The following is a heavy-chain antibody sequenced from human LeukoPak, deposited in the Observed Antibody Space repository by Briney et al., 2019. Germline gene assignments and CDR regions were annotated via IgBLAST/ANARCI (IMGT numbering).Heavy chain of an antibody. D-gene: IGHD3-22*01. CDR1: GGSISSSSYY. V-gene: IGHV4-39*02. J-gene: IGHJ5*02. Sequence: SETLSLTCTVSGGSISSSSYYWGWIRQPPGKGLEWIGSIYYSGSTYYNPSLKSRVTISVDTSKNQFSLKLSSVAAADTAVYYCAKDPTTYFDSVGYGRYNWFDPWGQGTLVTVSS. CDR2: IYYSGST. CDR3: AKDPTTYFDSVGYGRYNWFDP.